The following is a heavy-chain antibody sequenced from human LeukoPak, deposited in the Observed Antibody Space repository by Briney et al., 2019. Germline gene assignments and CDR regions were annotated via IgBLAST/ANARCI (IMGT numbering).Heavy chain of an antibody. CDR2: INHSGST. Sequence: SETLSLTCAVYGGSFSGYYWSWIRQPPGKGLEWIGEINHSGSTNYNPSLKSRVTISVDTSKNQFSLKLSSVTAADTAVYYCARVVVPAMFDYWGQGTLVAVSS. V-gene: IGHV4-34*01. D-gene: IGHD2-2*01. CDR3: ARVVVPAMFDY. CDR1: GGSFSGYY. J-gene: IGHJ4*02.